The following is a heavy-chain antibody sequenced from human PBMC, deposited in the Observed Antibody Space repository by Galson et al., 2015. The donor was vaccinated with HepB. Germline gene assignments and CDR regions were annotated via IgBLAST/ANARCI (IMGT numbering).Heavy chain of an antibody. D-gene: IGHD1-14*01. CDR3: ATGYWEDV. CDR2: IKTKTDGGIT. V-gene: IGHV3-15*05. CDR1: GFTFSDAW. J-gene: IGHJ6*02. Sequence: SLRLSCAGSGFTFSDAWMTWVRQGPGKGLEWVARIKTKTDGGITDYATSVEGRFTISRDDSKNTVYLQMNSLKTDDTALYYCATGYWEDVWGQGTTVTVSS.